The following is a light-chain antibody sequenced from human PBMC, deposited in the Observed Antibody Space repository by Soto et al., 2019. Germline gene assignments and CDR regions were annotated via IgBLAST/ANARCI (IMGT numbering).Light chain of an antibody. CDR2: RAS. V-gene: IGKV1-39*01. CDR1: ETISHY. J-gene: IGKJ4*01. Sequence: IHMTQSPSSLSASVGDRVTITCRASETISHYLNWYQHKPGKAPKLLIYRASKLQSGVPPRFNGSGSGTDFPRSITSLQTEDFETYYCQQSSSTPLTFGGGTKVAIK. CDR3: QQSSSTPLT.